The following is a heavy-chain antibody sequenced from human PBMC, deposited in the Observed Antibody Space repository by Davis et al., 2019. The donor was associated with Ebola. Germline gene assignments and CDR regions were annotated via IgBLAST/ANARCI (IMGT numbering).Heavy chain of an antibody. CDR2: IIPIFGTA. D-gene: IGHD3-22*01. CDR1: GGTFSSYA. Sequence: SVKVSCKASGGTFSSYAISWVRQAPGQGLEWMGGIIPIFGTANYAQKFQGRVTITADESTSTAYMELSSLRSEETAVYYCARSTYYYDSSGYFGAFDIWGQGTMVTVSS. V-gene: IGHV1-69*13. CDR3: ARSTYYYDSSGYFGAFDI. J-gene: IGHJ3*02.